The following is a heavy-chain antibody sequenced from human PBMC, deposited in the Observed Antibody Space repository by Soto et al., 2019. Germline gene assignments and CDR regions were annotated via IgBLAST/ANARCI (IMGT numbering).Heavy chain of an antibody. CDR3: ARDSGNIRPYGMEV. CDR1: VFTFSNHA. V-gene: IGHV3-23*01. D-gene: IGHD2-2*02. Sequence: GGSLRLSCAAAVFTFSNHAMSLVRQSPGKGLEWVSTISGSGGTIYYADSVKGRFTISRDNSKNAMWLQMNSLRAEDTALYYCARDSGNIRPYGMEVWGQGTTVTVSS. CDR2: ISGSGGTI. J-gene: IGHJ6*02.